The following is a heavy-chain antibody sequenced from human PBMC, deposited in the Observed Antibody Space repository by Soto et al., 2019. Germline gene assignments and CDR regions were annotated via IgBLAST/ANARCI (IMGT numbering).Heavy chain of an antibody. D-gene: IGHD6-13*01. CDR2: IYPGDSDT. Sequence: GESLKISCKGSGYSFTSYWIGWVRQMPGKGLEWMGIIYPGDSDTRYSPSFQGQVTISADKSISTAYLQWSSLKASDTAMYYCARHEGIPAAGPLNFDYWGQGTLVTVSS. CDR3: ARHEGIPAAGPLNFDY. CDR1: GYSFTSYW. J-gene: IGHJ4*02. V-gene: IGHV5-51*01.